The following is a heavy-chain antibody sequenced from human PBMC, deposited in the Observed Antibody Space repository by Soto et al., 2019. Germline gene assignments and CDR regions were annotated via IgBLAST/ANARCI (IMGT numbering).Heavy chain of an antibody. J-gene: IGHJ4*02. V-gene: IGHV3-23*01. CDR1: GFTFSSYA. D-gene: IGHD2-2*01. CDR3: PIAFLVVVPAAPDHLRGPFDF. CDR2: TSVSGGRT. Sequence: GGSLRLSCAASGFTFSSYAMRWALQAPGKELEWVSETSVSGGRTHPADSVKGLFPISRANSKNTLHLQMNGLRAEDTAVYYCPIAFLVVVPAAPDHLRGPFDFWGQRTLVIVSS.